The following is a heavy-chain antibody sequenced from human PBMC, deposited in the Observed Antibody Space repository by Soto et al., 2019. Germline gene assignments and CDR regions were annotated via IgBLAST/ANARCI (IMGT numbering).Heavy chain of an antibody. J-gene: IGHJ5*02. CDR2: INHSGST. D-gene: IGHD3-10*01. Sequence: ETLSLTCAVYGGSFSGYYWSWIRQPPGKGLEWIGEINHSGSTNYNPSLKSRVTISVDTSKNQFSLKLSSVTAADTAVYYCATRCITMVRGIRDNWFDPWGQGTLVTVSS. CDR1: GGSFSGYY. V-gene: IGHV4-34*01. CDR3: ATRCITMVRGIRDNWFDP.